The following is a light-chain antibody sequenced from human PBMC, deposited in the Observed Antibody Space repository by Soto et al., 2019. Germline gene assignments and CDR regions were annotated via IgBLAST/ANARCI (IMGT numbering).Light chain of an antibody. CDR3: SSFTSSTTRV. CDR1: NSDVGTYNR. J-gene: IGLJ3*02. CDR2: EVS. Sequence: QSALTQPPSVSGSPGQSVTISCTGTNSDVGTYNRVSWYQQPPGTAPKLIIYEVSNRPSGVPDRFSGSKSGNTASLTSSGLQAEDEGDYYCSSFTSSTTRVFGGGTKLTVL. V-gene: IGLV2-18*02.